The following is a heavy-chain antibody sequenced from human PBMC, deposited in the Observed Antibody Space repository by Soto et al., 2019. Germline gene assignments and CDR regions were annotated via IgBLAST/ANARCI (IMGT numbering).Heavy chain of an antibody. CDR1: RHTFTNYY. CDR2: ISPSGDGP. J-gene: IGHJ6*02. Sequence: ASVKVSCKASRHTFTNYYMHWVRQAPGQGLEWMGVISPSGDGPTFAQKFQGRVTMTRDTSTSTVYMELSSLRFEDTAVYYCASMDYSYYYGMDVWGQGIMVTVSS. V-gene: IGHV1-46*01. D-gene: IGHD3-10*01. CDR3: ASMDYSYYYGMDV.